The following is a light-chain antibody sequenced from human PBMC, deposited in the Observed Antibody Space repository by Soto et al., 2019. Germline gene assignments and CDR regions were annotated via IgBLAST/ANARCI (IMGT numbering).Light chain of an antibody. CDR2: TAS. V-gene: IGKV1-39*01. J-gene: IGKJ1*01. Sequence: DIQMTQSPSSLSASVGDRVSITCRASQDISNFLSWYQQKAGRAPKLLIYTASSLHRGVPSRFSGRRYGTDFTLTISSLQPEDFETYYCQQATSFPRKFGQGTKADI. CDR3: QQATSFPRK. CDR1: QDISNF.